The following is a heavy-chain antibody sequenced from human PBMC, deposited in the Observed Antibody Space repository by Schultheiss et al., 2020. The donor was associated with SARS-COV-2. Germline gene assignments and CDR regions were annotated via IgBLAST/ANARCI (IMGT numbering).Heavy chain of an antibody. J-gene: IGHJ4*02. V-gene: IGHV4-38-2*01. Sequence: SETLSLTCAVSGYGISSGYYWGWIRQPPGKGLEWIGYIYYSGSTNYNPSLKSRVTISVDTSKNQFSLKLSSVTAADTAVYYCARGRQLWLKGSDYWGQGTLVTVSS. CDR1: GYGISSGYY. CDR2: IYYSGST. CDR3: ARGRQLWLKGSDY. D-gene: IGHD5-18*01.